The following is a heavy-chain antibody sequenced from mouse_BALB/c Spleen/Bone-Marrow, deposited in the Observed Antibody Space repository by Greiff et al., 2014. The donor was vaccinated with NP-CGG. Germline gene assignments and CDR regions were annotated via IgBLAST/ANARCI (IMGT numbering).Heavy chain of an antibody. CDR3: ARWYRDPHFAMDY. CDR1: GYAFSSYW. J-gene: IGHJ4*01. D-gene: IGHD2-14*01. CDR2: IYPGDGDT. Sequence: VQLQQSGAELVRPGSSVKISCKASGYAFSSYWMNWVNQRPGQGLEWIGQIYPGDGDTNYNGNFKDKATLTVDRSSSTAFMQLSSLTSEDSAVYFCARWYRDPHFAMDYWGPGTSVTVSS. V-gene: IGHV1-80*01.